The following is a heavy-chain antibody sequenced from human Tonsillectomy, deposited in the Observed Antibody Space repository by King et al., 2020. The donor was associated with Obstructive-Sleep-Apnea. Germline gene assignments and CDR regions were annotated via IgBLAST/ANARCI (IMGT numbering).Heavy chain of an antibody. V-gene: IGHV4-59*01. CDR3: ARVWSTVVTNDAFDI. CDR2: IYNTGST. CDR1: GGSISSYS. D-gene: IGHD4-23*01. J-gene: IGHJ3*02. Sequence: VQLQESGPGLVKPSETLSLTCTVSGGSISSYSWTWIRQPPGKGLEWIGYIYNTGSTNYNPSLKSRVTISIDTSKNQFSLKLISVTAADTAVYYCARVWSTVVTNDAFDIWGQGTMVTVSS.